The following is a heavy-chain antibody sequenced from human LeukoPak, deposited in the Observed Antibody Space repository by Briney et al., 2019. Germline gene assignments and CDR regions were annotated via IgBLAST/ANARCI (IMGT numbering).Heavy chain of an antibody. CDR3: ARDGCSSTSCYHWFDP. CDR2: SDYSGST. D-gene: IGHD2-2*01. Sequence: SETLSLTCRVSGGSISNYYWSWIRQPPGKGLEWIGYSDYSGSTNYNPSLKSRVTISVDTSKNQFSLKLSSVTAADTAVYYCARDGCSSTSCYHWFDPWGQGTLVTVSS. CDR1: GGSISNYY. V-gene: IGHV4-59*01. J-gene: IGHJ5*02.